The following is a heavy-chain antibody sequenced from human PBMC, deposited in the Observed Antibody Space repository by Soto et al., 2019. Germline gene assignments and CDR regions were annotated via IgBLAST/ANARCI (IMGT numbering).Heavy chain of an antibody. Sequence: SSETLSLTCTVSGGSISSYYWSWIRQPPGKGLEWIGYIYYSGSTNYNPSLKSRVTISVDTSKNQFSLKLSSVTAADTAVYYCARTPTGSGYLFYYYGMDVWGQGTTVTVSS. CDR1: GGSISSYY. J-gene: IGHJ6*02. CDR3: ARTPTGSGYLFYYYGMDV. D-gene: IGHD3-22*01. CDR2: IYYSGST. V-gene: IGHV4-59*01.